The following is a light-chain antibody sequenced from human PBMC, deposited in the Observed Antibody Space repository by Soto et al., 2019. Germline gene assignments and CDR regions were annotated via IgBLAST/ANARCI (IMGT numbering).Light chain of an antibody. CDR3: AAWDDSLSALYV. CDR2: RNN. J-gene: IGLJ1*01. CDR1: SSNIGSNY. Sequence: QPVLTQPPSASGTPGQRVTISCSGSSSNIGSNYVYWYQQLPGTAPKLLIYRNNQRPSGVPDRFSGSKSGTSASLAISGLRSEDEADYYGAAWDDSLSALYVFGTGTKVTVL. V-gene: IGLV1-47*01.